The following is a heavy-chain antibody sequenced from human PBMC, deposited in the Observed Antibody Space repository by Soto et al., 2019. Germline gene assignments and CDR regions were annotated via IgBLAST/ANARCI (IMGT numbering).Heavy chain of an antibody. Sequence: GGSLRLSCAASGFTFSSYWMSWVRQAPGKGLEWVANIKQDGSEKYYVDSVKGRFTISRDNAKNSLYLQMNSLRAEDTAVYYCARDRKDIVVVVAAHAFDIWGQGTMVTVSS. V-gene: IGHV3-7*01. CDR3: ARDRKDIVVVVAAHAFDI. J-gene: IGHJ3*02. D-gene: IGHD2-15*01. CDR2: IKQDGSEK. CDR1: GFTFSSYW.